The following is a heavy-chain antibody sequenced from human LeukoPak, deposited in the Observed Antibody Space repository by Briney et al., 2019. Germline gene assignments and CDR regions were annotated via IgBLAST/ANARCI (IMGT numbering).Heavy chain of an antibody. CDR2: ISSSSSTI. CDR1: GFTFSSYS. V-gene: IGHV3-48*01. J-gene: IGHJ6*03. Sequence: PGGSLRLSCAASGFTFSSYSMNWVRQAPGKGLEWVSYISSSSSTIYYADSVKGRFTISRDNAKNSLYLQMNSLRAEDTAVYYCARDLPCSSTRCLYYYYYMDVWAKGTTVPVSS. D-gene: IGHD2-2*01. CDR3: ARDLPCSSTRCLYYYYYMDV.